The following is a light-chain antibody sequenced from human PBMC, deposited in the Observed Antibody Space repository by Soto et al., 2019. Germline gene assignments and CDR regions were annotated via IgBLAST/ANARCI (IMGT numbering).Light chain of an antibody. Sequence: DIQMTQSPSSLSASVGDRVTITCRASQGISNYLAWYQQKPGKVPKLLISDAYTLQSGVPSRFSGSGSGTHFTLVISSLHPEDVATYYCQNYKSAPLLTFGPGTKVDLK. CDR2: DAY. J-gene: IGKJ3*01. V-gene: IGKV1-27*01. CDR1: QGISNY. CDR3: QNYKSAPLLT.